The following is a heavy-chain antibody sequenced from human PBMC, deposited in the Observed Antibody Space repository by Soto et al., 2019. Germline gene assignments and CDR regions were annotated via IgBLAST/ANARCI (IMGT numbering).Heavy chain of an antibody. CDR2: INWNSGSI. V-gene: IGHV3-9*01. CDR1: GFTFDDYA. D-gene: IGHD6-13*01. J-gene: IGHJ1*01. Sequence: EVQLVESGGGLVQPGRSLRLSCAASGFTFDDYAMHWVRQVPGKGLEWVSGINWNSGSIGYGDSVKGRFAISRDNAKNSLHLQMTSLSAEDTAFYYSVTDEGINWYSGHFRHWGQGTLVTVSS. CDR3: VTDEGINWYSGHFRH.